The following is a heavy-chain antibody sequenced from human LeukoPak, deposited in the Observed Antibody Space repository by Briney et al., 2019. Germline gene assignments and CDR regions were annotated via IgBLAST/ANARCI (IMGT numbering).Heavy chain of an antibody. Sequence: SETLSLTCTVSGGSISSYYWSWIWQPPGKGLEWIGYIYYSGSTNYNPSLKSRVTISVDTSKNQFSLNLSSVTAADTAVYYCARGGDSKHLVNWGQGTLVTVSS. V-gene: IGHV4-59*01. CDR1: GGSISSYY. D-gene: IGHD3-3*02. CDR3: ARGGDSKHLVN. CDR2: IYYSGST. J-gene: IGHJ4*02.